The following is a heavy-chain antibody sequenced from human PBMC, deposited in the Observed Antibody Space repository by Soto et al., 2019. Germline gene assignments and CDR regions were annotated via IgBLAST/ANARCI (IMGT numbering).Heavy chain of an antibody. CDR3: ARDDRLVGTTYRSSGFDH. V-gene: IGHV3-9*01. D-gene: IGHD1-26*01. CDR1: GFTFDDYA. Sequence: EVLLLESGGGFVQPGGSLRLSCEACGFTFDDYAMHWVRQRPGGGLEWVAGISWKSDSEGYADSVKGRFSISTDNSGNTVYPQMGSLGAGDTAVYYCARDDRLVGTTYRSSGFDHWGQGPLVTVYS. CDR2: ISWKSDSE. J-gene: IGHJ4*02.